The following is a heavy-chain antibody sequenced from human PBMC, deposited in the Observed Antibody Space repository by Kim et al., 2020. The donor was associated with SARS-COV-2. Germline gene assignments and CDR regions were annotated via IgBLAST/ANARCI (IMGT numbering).Heavy chain of an antibody. Sequence: GGSLRLSCAASGFTFSSYAMSWVRQAPGKGLEWVSAISGSGGSTYYADSVKGRFTISRDNSKNTLYLQMNSLRAEDTAVYYCAKVMDYGSGSYASDYWGQGTLVTVSS. CDR1: GFTFSSYA. CDR3: AKVMDYGSGSYASDY. V-gene: IGHV3-23*01. J-gene: IGHJ4*02. D-gene: IGHD3-10*01. CDR2: ISGSGGST.